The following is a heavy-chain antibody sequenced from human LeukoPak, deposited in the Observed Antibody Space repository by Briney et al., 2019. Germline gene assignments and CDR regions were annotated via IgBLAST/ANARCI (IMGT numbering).Heavy chain of an antibody. CDR3: ARSGRVAAAAGGY. CDR2: INHSEST. V-gene: IGHV4-34*01. D-gene: IGHD6-13*01. J-gene: IGHJ4*02. Sequence: SETLSLTCAVYGGSFSGYYWSWIRQPPGKGLEWIGEINHSESTNYNPSLKSRVTISVDTSKNQFSLKLSSVTAADTAVYYCARSGRVAAAAGGYWGQGTLVTVSS. CDR1: GGSFSGYY.